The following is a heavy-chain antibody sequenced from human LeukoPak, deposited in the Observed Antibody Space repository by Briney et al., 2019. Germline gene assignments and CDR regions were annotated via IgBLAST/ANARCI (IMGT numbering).Heavy chain of an antibody. Sequence: SETLSLTCTVSGGSISSYYWSWIRQPPGKGLEWIGYIYYSGSTNYNPSLKSRVTISVDTSKNQFSLKLSSVTAADTAVYYCARGAGYSRVDYFDYWGQGTLVTVSS. CDR2: IYYSGST. D-gene: IGHD6-13*01. CDR3: ARGAGYSRVDYFDY. CDR1: GGSISSYY. V-gene: IGHV4-59*01. J-gene: IGHJ4*02.